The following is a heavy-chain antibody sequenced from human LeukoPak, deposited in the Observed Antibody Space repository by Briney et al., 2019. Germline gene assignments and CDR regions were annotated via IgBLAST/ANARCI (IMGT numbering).Heavy chain of an antibody. CDR3: ARIRLSVVSTARYYDSRWAFDI. D-gene: IGHD3-22*01. Sequence: PSETLSLTCTVSGGSISSGGYYWSWIRQHPGKGLEWIGYIYYSGSTYYNPSLKSRVTISVDTSKNQFSLKLSSVTAADTAVYYCARIRLSVVSTARYYDSRWAFDIWGQGTMVTVSS. J-gene: IGHJ3*02. CDR1: GGSISSGGYY. CDR2: IYYSGST. V-gene: IGHV4-31*03.